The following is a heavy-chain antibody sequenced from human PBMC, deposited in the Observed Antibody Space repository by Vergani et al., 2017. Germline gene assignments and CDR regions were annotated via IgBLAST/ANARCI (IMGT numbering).Heavy chain of an antibody. Sequence: EVQLVESGGGLVQPGGSLRLSCAASGFTFSSYEMNWVRQAPGKGLEWVSYISSSGSTLYYADSVKGRFTISRDNAKNSLYLQMNSLRAEDTAVYYCARDSPYSGSRGMDVWGQGTTVTVSS. D-gene: IGHD1-26*01. V-gene: IGHV3-48*03. CDR1: GFTFSSYE. CDR3: ARDSPYSGSRGMDV. J-gene: IGHJ6*02. CDR2: ISSSGSTL.